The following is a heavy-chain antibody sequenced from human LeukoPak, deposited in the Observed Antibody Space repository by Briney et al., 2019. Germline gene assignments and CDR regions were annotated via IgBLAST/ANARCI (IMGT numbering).Heavy chain of an antibody. CDR1: GFSFSNDW. Sequence: GGSLRLSCAACGFSFSNDWMHWVRQSSGERLEWVARINEAGSIISYADSVKGRFTISRDNAKNEVYLQMNSLRAEDTAVYYCVRDLILVWTPGDDFDFWGQGTLVTVSS. CDR2: INEAGSII. V-gene: IGHV3-74*01. J-gene: IGHJ4*02. CDR3: VRDLILVWTPGDDFDF. D-gene: IGHD2-8*01.